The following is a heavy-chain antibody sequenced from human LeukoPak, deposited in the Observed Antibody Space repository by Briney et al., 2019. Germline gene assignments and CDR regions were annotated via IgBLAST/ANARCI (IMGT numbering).Heavy chain of an antibody. Sequence: GESLQISCKGSGYSFTRYWIGWVRQMTGKGLEWMGIIYPGDSDTRYSPSFQGQVTISADESNSTAYLQWSSLKASDTAMYYCAKSSDGSYSDYWGQGTLVTVSS. D-gene: IGHD1-26*01. J-gene: IGHJ4*02. CDR1: GYSFTRYW. CDR3: AKSSDGSYSDY. V-gene: IGHV5-51*01. CDR2: IYPGDSDT.